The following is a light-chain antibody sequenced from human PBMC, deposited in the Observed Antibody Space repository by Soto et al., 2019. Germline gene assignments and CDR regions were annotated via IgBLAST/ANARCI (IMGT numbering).Light chain of an antibody. Sequence: QSVLTQPPSVSEAPRQRVTISCSGSSSNIGNNAVNWYQQLPGKAPKLLIYYDDLLPSGVSDRFSGSKSGTSASLAISGLQSEDEADYYRAAWDDSLNGLVFGTGTKVTVL. V-gene: IGLV1-36*01. CDR3: AAWDDSLNGLV. J-gene: IGLJ1*01. CDR2: YDD. CDR1: SSNIGNNA.